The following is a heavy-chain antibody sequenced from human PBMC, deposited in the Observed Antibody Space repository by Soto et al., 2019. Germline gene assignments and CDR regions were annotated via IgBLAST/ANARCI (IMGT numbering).Heavy chain of an antibody. V-gene: IGHV2-5*02. CDR1: GFSLSTSGVG. J-gene: IGHJ3*02. Sequence: QITLKESGPTLVKPTQPLTLTCTFSGFSLSTSGVGVGWIRQPPGKALEWLALIYWDDDKRYSPSLKSRLTISKYTSKNQVVLTLTNVDPVDTATYYCVLGYYDVSFDIWGQGTMVTVSS. CDR2: IYWDDDK. D-gene: IGHD3-3*01. CDR3: VLGYYDVSFDI.